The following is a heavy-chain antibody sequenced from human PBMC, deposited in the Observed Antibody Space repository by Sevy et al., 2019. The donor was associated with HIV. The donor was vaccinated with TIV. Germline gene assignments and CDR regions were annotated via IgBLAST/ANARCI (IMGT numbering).Heavy chain of an antibody. CDR1: GGSISSSSYY. D-gene: IGHD6-19*01. CDR2: IYYSGST. CDR3: ARVPVAGTSPFFDY. Sequence: SETLSLTCTVSGGSISSSSYYWGWIRQPPGKGLEWIGSIYYSGSTYYNPSLKSRVTISVDTSKNQFSLKLSSVTAADTAVYYCARVPVAGTSPFFDYWGQGTLVTVSS. J-gene: IGHJ4*02. V-gene: IGHV4-39*01.